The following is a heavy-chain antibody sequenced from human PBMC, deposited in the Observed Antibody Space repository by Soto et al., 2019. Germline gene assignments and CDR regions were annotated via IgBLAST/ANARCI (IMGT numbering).Heavy chain of an antibody. D-gene: IGHD3-16*02. V-gene: IGHV4-59*01. CDR2: ISDRGST. J-gene: IGHJ5*02. Sequence: QVELQQSGPGLVKRSETLSLTCTVFGGSIDDYYWSWIRQSPGKGLEWIGHISDRGSTAYNPSLKSRVTISVDRSKKQFSLKVTSVTAADTAVYYCARDRWTARANWFDPWGQGTLVTVSS. CDR1: GGSIDDYY. CDR3: ARDRWTARANWFDP.